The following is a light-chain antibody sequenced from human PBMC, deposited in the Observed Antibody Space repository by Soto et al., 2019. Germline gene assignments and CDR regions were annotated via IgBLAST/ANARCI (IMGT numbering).Light chain of an antibody. CDR1: SSDVGGYNY. CDR2: EVS. CDR3: SSYEGSNNYV. V-gene: IGLV2-8*01. J-gene: IGLJ1*01. Sequence: QSALTQPASVFGSPGQSITFSCTGTSSDVGGYNYVSWYQQHPGKAPKLMIYEVSKRPSGVPDRFSGSKSGNTASLTVSGLQAEDEADYYCSSYEGSNNYVFATAPKVTVL.